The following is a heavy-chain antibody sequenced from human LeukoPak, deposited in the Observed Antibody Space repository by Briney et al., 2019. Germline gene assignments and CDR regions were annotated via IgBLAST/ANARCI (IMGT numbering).Heavy chain of an antibody. D-gene: IGHD2-15*01. CDR1: GFTFSSYT. Sequence: GRSLRLSCAASGFTFSSYTMHWVRQAPGKGPEWVAVKSYDGSNKYYADSVKGRFTISRDNSKNTLYLQMNSLRAEDTAVYYCASGCSGGRCYRDYGMDVWGQGTTVTVSS. V-gene: IGHV3-30-3*01. J-gene: IGHJ6*02. CDR3: ASGCSGGRCYRDYGMDV. CDR2: KSYDGSNK.